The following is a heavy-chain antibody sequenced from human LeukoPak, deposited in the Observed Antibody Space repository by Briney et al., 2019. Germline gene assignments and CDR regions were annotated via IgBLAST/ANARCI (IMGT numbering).Heavy chain of an antibody. D-gene: IGHD6-19*01. CDR1: GYTFTGYY. J-gene: IGHJ6*03. CDR3: ARDQRGSGWSKGGYYYYYYMDV. V-gene: IGHV1-2*02. CDR2: INPDSGGT. Sequence: GASVKVSCKASGYTFTGYYMHWVRQAPGQGLEWMGWINPDSGGTIYAQNFQGRVIMTRDTSTSTVYMELSSLRSEDTAVYYCARDQRGSGWSKGGYYYYYYMDVWGKGTTVTVSS.